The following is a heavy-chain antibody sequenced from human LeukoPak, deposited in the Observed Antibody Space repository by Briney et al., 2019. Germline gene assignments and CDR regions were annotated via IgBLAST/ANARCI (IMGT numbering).Heavy chain of an antibody. J-gene: IGHJ3*02. CDR3: AGDGTGYSSSDAFDI. CDR1: GGTFSSYA. CDR2: IIPILGIA. D-gene: IGHD6-13*01. Sequence: SVKVSCKASGGTFSSYAISWVRQAPGQGLEWMGRIIPILGIANYAQKFQGRVTITADKSTSTAYMELSSLRSEDTAVYYCAGDGTGYSSSDAFDIWGQGTMVTVSS. V-gene: IGHV1-69*04.